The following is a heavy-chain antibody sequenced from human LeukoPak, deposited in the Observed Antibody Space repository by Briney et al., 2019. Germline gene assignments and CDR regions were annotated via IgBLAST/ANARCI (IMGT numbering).Heavy chain of an antibody. Sequence: PVKVCCKASGGTFSSYAISWVRQAPGQGLEWMGRIIPILGIANYAQKFQGRVTITADKSTSTAYMELSSLRSEDTAVYYCARAGTEYYYDSSGYPDYWGQGTLVTVSS. D-gene: IGHD3-22*01. V-gene: IGHV1-69*04. J-gene: IGHJ4*02. CDR1: GGTFSSYA. CDR2: IIPILGIA. CDR3: ARAGTEYYYDSSGYPDY.